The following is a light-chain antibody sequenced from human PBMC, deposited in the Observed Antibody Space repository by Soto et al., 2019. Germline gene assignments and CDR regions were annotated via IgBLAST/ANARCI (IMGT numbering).Light chain of an antibody. J-gene: IGKJ1*01. CDR3: QHYNTYPEA. CDR1: QGIRND. V-gene: IGKV1-6*01. CDR2: AAS. Sequence: AIQMTQSPSSLSASVGDRVTITCRASQGIRNDLGWFQQKPGKAPNLLIYAASSLQSGVPSRFSGSGSGTDFSLTISNLQPDDYSTYYCQHYNTYPEAFGQGTKV.